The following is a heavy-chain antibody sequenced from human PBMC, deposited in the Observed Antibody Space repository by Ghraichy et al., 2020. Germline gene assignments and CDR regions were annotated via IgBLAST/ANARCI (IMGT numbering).Heavy chain of an antibody. J-gene: IGHJ6*03. D-gene: IGHD6-19*01. Sequence: CAASGFTFSRYSMNWVRQAPGKGLEWVSYISSSSSITYYPDSVKGRFTISRDNAKNSLYLQMNSLRDEDTAVYYCARGFKKYSSGWYVGYYYYMDVWGKGTTVTVSS. CDR2: ISSSSSIT. CDR1: GFTFSRYS. CDR3: ARGFKKYSSGWYVGYYYYMDV. V-gene: IGHV3-48*02.